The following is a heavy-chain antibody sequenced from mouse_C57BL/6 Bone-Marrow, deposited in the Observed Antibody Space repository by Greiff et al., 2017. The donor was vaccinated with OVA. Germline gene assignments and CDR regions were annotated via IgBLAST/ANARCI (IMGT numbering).Heavy chain of an antibody. CDR3: ARWELGWFAY. V-gene: IGHV1-61*01. Sequence: QVQLQQPGAELVRPGSSVKLSCKASGYTFTSYWMDWVKQRPGQGLAWIGTIYPSDSETHYNQKFKDKATLTVDKSSSTAYMQLSSLTSDDSAVYYCARWELGWFAYWGQGTLVTVSA. D-gene: IGHD4-1*01. CDR2: IYPSDSET. CDR1: GYTFTSYW. J-gene: IGHJ3*01.